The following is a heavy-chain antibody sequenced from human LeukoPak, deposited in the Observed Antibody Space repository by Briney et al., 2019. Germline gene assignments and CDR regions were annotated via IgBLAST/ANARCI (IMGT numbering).Heavy chain of an antibody. D-gene: IGHD2/OR15-2a*01. V-gene: IGHV3-48*02. CDR1: GFTSGSYS. J-gene: IGHJ4*02. CDR3: ATEGNLPFDY. CDR2: ITSISSTI. Sequence: GGSLRLSCAASGFTSGSYSMNWVRQAPGKGLEWVSYITSISSTIYYADSVKGRFTISRDNAQNSLYLQMNSLRDEDTAMYYCATEGNLPFDYWGQGTLVTVSS.